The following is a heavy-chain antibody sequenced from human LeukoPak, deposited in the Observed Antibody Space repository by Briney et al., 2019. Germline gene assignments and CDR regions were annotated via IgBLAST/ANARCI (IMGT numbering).Heavy chain of an antibody. CDR1: GYTFTSYY. CDR3: ARDYYGSGSYLPNWFDP. D-gene: IGHD3-10*01. V-gene: IGHV1-46*01. CDR2: INPSGGST. J-gene: IGHJ5*02. Sequence: GASVKVSCKASGYTFTSYYMHWVRQAPGQGLEWMGIINPSGGSTSYAQKFQGRVTITRDTSASTAYMELSSLRSEDTAVYYCARDYYGSGSYLPNWFDPWGQGTLVTVSS.